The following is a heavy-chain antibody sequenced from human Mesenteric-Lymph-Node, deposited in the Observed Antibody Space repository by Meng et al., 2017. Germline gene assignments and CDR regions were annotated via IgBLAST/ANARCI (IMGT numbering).Heavy chain of an antibody. J-gene: IGHJ4*02. CDR1: GFTFSSYA. CDR3: AREVDTAMVTDY. V-gene: IGHV3-30*01. CDR2: ISYDGSNK. Sequence: QWLLVWAGGGLVQPGMSLRLSCAASGFTFSSYAMHWVRQAPGKGLEWVAVISYDGSNKYYADSVKGRFTISRDNSKNTLYLQMNSLRAEDTAVYYCAREVDTAMVTDYWGQGTLVTVSS. D-gene: IGHD5-18*01.